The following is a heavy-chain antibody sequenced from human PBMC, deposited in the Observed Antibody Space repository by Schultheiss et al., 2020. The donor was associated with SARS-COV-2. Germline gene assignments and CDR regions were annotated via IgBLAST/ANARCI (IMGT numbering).Heavy chain of an antibody. J-gene: IGHJ4*02. V-gene: IGHV3-53*01. CDR1: GFTVSSNY. CDR3: ARDLRAVATEFDY. Sequence: GGSLRLSCAASGFTVSSNYMSWVRQAPGKGLEWVSVIYSGGSTYYADSVKGRFTISRDNSKNTLYLQMNSLRAEDTAVYYCARDLRAVATEFDYWGQGTLVTVSS. D-gene: IGHD5-12*01. CDR2: IYSGGST.